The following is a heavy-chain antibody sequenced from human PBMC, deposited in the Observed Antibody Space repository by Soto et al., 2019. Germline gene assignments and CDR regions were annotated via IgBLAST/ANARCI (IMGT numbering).Heavy chain of an antibody. V-gene: IGHV1-2*02. D-gene: IGHD6-6*01. Sequence: ASVKVSCKASGYTFTAYHLHWVRRAPGQGLEWMAWINPNNGDTNFARKFQGRVTMTRDTSASTAYMELSRLTSDDTAVYYCVRGREARSYNYYGMDVWGQGTTVTVSS. CDR1: GYTFTAYH. J-gene: IGHJ6*02. CDR3: VRGREARSYNYYGMDV. CDR2: INPNNGDT.